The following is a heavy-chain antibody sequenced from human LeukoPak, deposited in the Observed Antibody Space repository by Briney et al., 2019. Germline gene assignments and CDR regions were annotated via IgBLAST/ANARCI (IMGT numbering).Heavy chain of an antibody. Sequence: GGSVRLFCGASVFTFNRYAMSWLRQAPGKGVEGVSANSGSCGSTDDADTVEGRSTSPRYNSKNTLYLQMTSLRAEGTAVYYRAKDRSVVVVAIRVPDPFDIWGQGTMVTVSS. CDR2: NSGSCGST. CDR3: AKDRSVVVVAIRVPDPFDI. J-gene: IGHJ3*02. CDR1: VFTFNRYA. V-gene: IGHV3-23*01. D-gene: IGHD2-21*01.